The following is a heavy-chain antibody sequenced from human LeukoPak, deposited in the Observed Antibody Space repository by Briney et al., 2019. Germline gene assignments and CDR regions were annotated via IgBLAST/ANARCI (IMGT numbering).Heavy chain of an antibody. J-gene: IGHJ4*02. D-gene: IGHD5-18*01. CDR1: GFTFSSYG. V-gene: IGHV3-9*01. CDR3: AKDTSVDTAMAYDY. Sequence: GGSLRLSCAASGFTFSSYGMHWVRQAPGKGLEWVSGISWNSGSIGYADSVKGRFTISGDNAKNSLYLQMNSLRAEDTALYYCAKDTSVDTAMAYDYWGQGTLVTVSS. CDR2: ISWNSGSI.